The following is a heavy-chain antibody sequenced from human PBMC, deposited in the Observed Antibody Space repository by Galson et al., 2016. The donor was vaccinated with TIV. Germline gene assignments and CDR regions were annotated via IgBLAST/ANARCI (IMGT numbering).Heavy chain of an antibody. CDR1: GFSFRRYW. CDR2: INSDGTNT. CDR3: ARGPGYCTGGVCYSNWYFDL. D-gene: IGHD2-8*02. V-gene: IGHV3-74*01. J-gene: IGHJ2*01. Sequence: SLRLSCAASGFSFRRYWMHWVRQAPGKGLVWVSHINSDGTNTNFADSVKGRFDISRDNAKNTLDLQMNGLTADDTAVYYCARGPGYCTGGVCYSNWYFDLWGRGTLSLSPQ.